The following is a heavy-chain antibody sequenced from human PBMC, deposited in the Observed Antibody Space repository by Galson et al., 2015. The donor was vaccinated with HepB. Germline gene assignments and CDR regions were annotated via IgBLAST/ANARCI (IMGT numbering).Heavy chain of an antibody. CDR3: ARVRSYDILTGYFAYGMDV. J-gene: IGHJ6*02. CDR2: LYSGGST. Sequence: LEWVSVLYSGGSTYYADSVKGRFTISRHNSKNTLYLQMNSLRAEDTAVYYCARVRSYDILTGYFAYGMDVWGQGTTVTVSS. D-gene: IGHD3-9*01. V-gene: IGHV3-53*04.